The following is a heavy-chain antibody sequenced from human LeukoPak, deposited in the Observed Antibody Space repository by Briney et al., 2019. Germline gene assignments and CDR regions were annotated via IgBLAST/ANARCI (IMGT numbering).Heavy chain of an antibody. Sequence: PGGSLRLSCAASGFTFSTYAMSWVRQAPGKGLEWVSTISGSGGRTYYVDSVKGRFTISRDNSKNTLYLQMNSLRAEDTAEYYCAKNYYDILTAQIGWGQGILVTVSS. CDR2: ISGSGGRT. D-gene: IGHD3-9*01. CDR1: GFTFSTYA. CDR3: AKNYYDILTAQIG. V-gene: IGHV3-23*01. J-gene: IGHJ4*02.